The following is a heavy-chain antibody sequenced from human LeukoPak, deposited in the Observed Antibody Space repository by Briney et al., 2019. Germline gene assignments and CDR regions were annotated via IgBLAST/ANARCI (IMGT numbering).Heavy chain of an antibody. CDR1: GGTFSSYA. D-gene: IGHD1-26*01. CDR2: IIPIFGTA. J-gene: IGHJ3*02. Sequence: ASVKVSCKASGGTFSSYAISWVRQAPGQGLEWMGGIIPIFGTANYAQKFQGRVTITADESTSTAYMELSSLRSEDTAVYYCARAPRKGSYYDAFDIWGQGTMVTVSS. CDR3: ARAPRKGSYYDAFDI. V-gene: IGHV1-69*01.